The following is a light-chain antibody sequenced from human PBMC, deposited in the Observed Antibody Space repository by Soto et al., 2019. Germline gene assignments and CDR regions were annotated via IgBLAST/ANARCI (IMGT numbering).Light chain of an antibody. CDR2: AAS. CDR3: QQSYNTPIT. Sequence: DIQMTQSPSSLSAPLGDRVTITCRASQTISNYLNWYQQKSGRAPELLVYAASNLQSGVPSRFTGSGSGTHFTLTISGLEPADFATYFCQQSYNTPITFGQGTRLEIK. CDR1: QTISNY. J-gene: IGKJ5*01. V-gene: IGKV1-39*01.